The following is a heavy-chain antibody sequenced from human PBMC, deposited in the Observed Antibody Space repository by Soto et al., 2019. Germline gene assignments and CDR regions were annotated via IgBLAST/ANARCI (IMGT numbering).Heavy chain of an antibody. CDR1: GGTFSSYA. CDR2: IIPIFGTA. CDR3: AGGLMGYAIGGFDY. D-gene: IGHD2-8*01. V-gene: IGHV1-69*06. Sequence: GASVKVSCKASGGTFSSYAISWVRQAPGQGLEWMGGIIPIFGTANYAQKFQGRVTITADKSTSTAYMELSSLRSEATAVYYCAGGLMGYAIGGFDYGGQGSLVAVSS. J-gene: IGHJ4*02.